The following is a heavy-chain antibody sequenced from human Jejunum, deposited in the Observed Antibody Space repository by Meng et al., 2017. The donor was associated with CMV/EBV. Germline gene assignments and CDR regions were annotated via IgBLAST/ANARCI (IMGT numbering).Heavy chain of an antibody. CDR3: ARDAVFGVVTYYYGMDV. V-gene: IGHV3-21*01. CDR1: TFSSYS. D-gene: IGHD3-3*01. J-gene: IGHJ6*02. Sequence: TFSSYSMTWVRQAPGKGLEWVSSISGSSSHIYYADSVKGRFTISRDNAKNSLYLQMNSLRAEDTAVYYCARDAVFGVVTYYYGMDVWGQGTTVTVSS. CDR2: ISGSSSHI.